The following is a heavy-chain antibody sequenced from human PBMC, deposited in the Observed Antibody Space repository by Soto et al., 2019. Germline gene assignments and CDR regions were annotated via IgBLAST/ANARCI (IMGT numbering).Heavy chain of an antibody. CDR2: IYYSGST. D-gene: IGHD2-15*01. CDR1: GGSISSSSYY. V-gene: IGHV4-39*01. CDR3: ARQVGYCSGGSCYQDY. Sequence: ASETLSLTCTVSGGSISSSSYYWGWIRQPPGKGLEWIGSIYYSGSTYYNPSLKSRVTISVDTSKNQFSLKLSSVTAADTAVYYCARQVGYCSGGSCYQDYWGQGTLVTVSS. J-gene: IGHJ4*02.